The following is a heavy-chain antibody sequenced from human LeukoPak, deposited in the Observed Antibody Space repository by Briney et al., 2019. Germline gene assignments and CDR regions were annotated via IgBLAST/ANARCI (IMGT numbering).Heavy chain of an antibody. CDR1: GYTFTGYY. D-gene: IGHD1-26*01. J-gene: IGHJ4*02. CDR2: IYPNSGGT. Sequence: GASVKVSCKASGYTFTGYYMHWVRQAPGQGLEWMGWIYPNSGGTGYAQNFQGRATMTWDTSITTAYMELNRLTSDDTAVYYCAREFPRTSGFDYWGQGSLVTVSS. CDR3: AREFPRTSGFDY. V-gene: IGHV1-2*02.